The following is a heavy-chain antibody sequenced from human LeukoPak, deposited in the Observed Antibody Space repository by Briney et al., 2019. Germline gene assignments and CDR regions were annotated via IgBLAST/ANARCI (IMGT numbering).Heavy chain of an antibody. J-gene: IGHJ5*02. Sequence: GGSLRLSCAASGFTFRNYWMHWVRQAPGEGLVWVSRINRDGSSTSYADSVKGRFTISRDNAKNTLYLQMNSLRAEDTAVYYCAKKMVRGVTSENWFDPWGQGTLVTVSS. D-gene: IGHD3-10*01. CDR1: GFTFRNYW. V-gene: IGHV3-74*01. CDR2: INRDGSST. CDR3: AKKMVRGVTSENWFDP.